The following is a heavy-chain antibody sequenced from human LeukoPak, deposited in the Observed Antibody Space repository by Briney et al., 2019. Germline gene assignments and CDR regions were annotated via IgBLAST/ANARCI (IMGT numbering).Heavy chain of an antibody. V-gene: IGHV4-34*01. CDR3: ARAPLGPAHPPYWDGYQGSAFDI. Sequence: SETLSLTCAVYGGSFSGYYWSWIRQPPGKGLEWIGEINHSGSTNYNPSLKSRVTISVDTSKNQFSLKLSSVTAADTAVYYCARAPLGPAHPPYWDGYQGSAFDIWGQGTMVTVSS. D-gene: IGHD5-18*01. CDR2: INHSGST. J-gene: IGHJ3*02. CDR1: GGSFSGYY.